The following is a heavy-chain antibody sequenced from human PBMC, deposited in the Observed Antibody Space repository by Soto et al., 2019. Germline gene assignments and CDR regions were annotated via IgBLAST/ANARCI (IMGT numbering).Heavy chain of an antibody. Sequence: GASVKVSCKASGYTFTDYYLHWVRQAPGQGLEWMGWINPNNGDTSYAQKFKGRVTLTRDTSASTVYMEVSSLTSEDTAMYYCARSSGGNFGIIIEGTNWFAPWGQGTLVTVSS. J-gene: IGHJ5*02. V-gene: IGHV1-2*02. D-gene: IGHD1-26*01. CDR1: GYTFTDYY. CDR3: ARSSGGNFGIIIEGTNWFAP. CDR2: INPNNGDT.